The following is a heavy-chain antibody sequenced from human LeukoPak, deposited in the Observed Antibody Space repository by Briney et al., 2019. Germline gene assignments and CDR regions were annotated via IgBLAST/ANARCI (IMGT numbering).Heavy chain of an antibody. CDR2: INSGGSTM. V-gene: IGHV3-11*01. J-gene: IGHJ4*02. CDR3: ARDRSYYYDSSDYTAFGY. Sequence: GGSLRLSCAASGFTFSDYYMSWNRQAPGKGLEWISYINSGGSTMYYADSVKGRFTISRDNAKNSLYLQMNSLRAEDTAVYYCARDRSYYYDSSDYTAFGYWGQGTLVTVSS. CDR1: GFTFSDYY. D-gene: IGHD3-22*01.